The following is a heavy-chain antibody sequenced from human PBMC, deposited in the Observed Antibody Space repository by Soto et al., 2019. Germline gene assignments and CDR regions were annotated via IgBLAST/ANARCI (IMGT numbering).Heavy chain of an antibody. CDR1: GGSISYEYYH. J-gene: IGHJ6*02. V-gene: IGHV4-30-4*08. Sequence: QVQLQQSGPGLVKPSQTLSLTCTVSGGSISYEYYHWTWIRQSPGKGLEWIGYIHYSGSIIYNPSCKSRVTISVDTSKNQFSLQLRSVTAADTAVYFCAREDDGGDRDYYGLDVWGQGTTVTVSS. CDR3: AREDDGGDRDYYGLDV. CDR2: IHYSGSI. D-gene: IGHD2-21*02.